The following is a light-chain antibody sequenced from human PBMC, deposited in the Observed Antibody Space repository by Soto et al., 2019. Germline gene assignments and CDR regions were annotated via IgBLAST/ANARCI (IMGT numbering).Light chain of an antibody. J-gene: IGKJ1*01. CDR2: KAS. Sequence: IQMTPSPSTLSASVGDRVTITCRASQSISSWLAWYQQKPGKAPKLLIYKASTLQSGVPSRFSGSGSGTEFTLAISSLQPDDSATYYCQQYNDNWTFGQGTKVDIK. CDR3: QQYNDNWT. V-gene: IGKV1-5*03. CDR1: QSISSW.